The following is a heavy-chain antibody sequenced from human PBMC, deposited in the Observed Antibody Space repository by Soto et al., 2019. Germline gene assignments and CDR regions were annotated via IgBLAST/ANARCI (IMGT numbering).Heavy chain of an antibody. Sequence: QVQLVQSGAEVKKPGASVKVSCKASGYTFTSYYMHWVRQAPGQGLEWMGIINPSGGSTSYAQKFRGRVTSRRETSTSTVYMELSSRSSEDTAVYYCATLEYSSAPRDYYGMDVWGQGTTVTVSS. CDR1: GYTFTSYY. CDR2: INPSGGST. D-gene: IGHD6-6*01. J-gene: IGHJ6*02. V-gene: IGHV1-46*01. CDR3: ATLEYSSAPRDYYGMDV.